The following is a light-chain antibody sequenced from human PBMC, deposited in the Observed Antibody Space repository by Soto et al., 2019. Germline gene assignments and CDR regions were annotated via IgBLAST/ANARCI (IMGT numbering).Light chain of an antibody. V-gene: IGLV2-11*01. CDR2: DVS. Sequence: QSALTQPRSVSGSPGQSVTISCTGSSSDVGAYNFVSWYQQHPGKAPKLMIYDVSKRPSGVPDRFSASKSGNTASLTISGLQAEDETDYFCSLYSSNGSLIFGPGTKLTVL. J-gene: IGLJ1*01. CDR1: SSDVGAYNF. CDR3: SLYSSNGSLI.